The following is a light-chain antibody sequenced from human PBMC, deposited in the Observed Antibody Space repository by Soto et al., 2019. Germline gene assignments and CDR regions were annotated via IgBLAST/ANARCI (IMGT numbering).Light chain of an antibody. J-gene: IGLJ1*01. V-gene: IGLV2-8*01. Sequence: QSVLTQPPSASGSPGQSVTISCTGTSSDVGGYNYVSWYQQHPGKAPKLMIYEVSKRPSGVPDRFSGSKSGNTASLTVSWLQAEDEADYYCSSYAGSNNFEVFGTGTKVTVL. CDR3: SSYAGSNNFEV. CDR2: EVS. CDR1: SSDVGGYNY.